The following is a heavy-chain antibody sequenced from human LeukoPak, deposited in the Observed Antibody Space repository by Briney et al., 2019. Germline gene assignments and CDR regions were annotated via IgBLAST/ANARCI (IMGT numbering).Heavy chain of an antibody. CDR1: GGSISSYY. D-gene: IGHD3-10*01. CDR3: ARDGGYYGSGSYYNSFWFDP. V-gene: IGHV4-4*07. CDR2: IYTSGST. J-gene: IGHJ5*02. Sequence: KASETLSLTCTVSGGSISSYYWSWIRQPAGKGLEWIGRIYTSGSTNYNPSLKSRVTMSVDTSKNQFSLKLSSVTDADTAVYYCARDGGYYGSGSYYNSFWFDPWGQGTLVTVSS.